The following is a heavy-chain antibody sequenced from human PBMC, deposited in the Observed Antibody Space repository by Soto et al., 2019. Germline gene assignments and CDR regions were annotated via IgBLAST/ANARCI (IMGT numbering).Heavy chain of an antibody. D-gene: IGHD4-17*01. J-gene: IGHJ4*02. V-gene: IGHV4-59*08. Sequence: SETLSLTCTVSGGSISSYYWTWIRQPPGKRLEWIGYIYYSGGTNYNPSLKSRVTISVDTSKNQFSLNLSSVTAADTADYYCARQPGISGLRGWAFDYWGQGTVVTVSS. CDR3: ARQPGISGLRGWAFDY. CDR2: IYYSGGT. CDR1: GGSISSYY.